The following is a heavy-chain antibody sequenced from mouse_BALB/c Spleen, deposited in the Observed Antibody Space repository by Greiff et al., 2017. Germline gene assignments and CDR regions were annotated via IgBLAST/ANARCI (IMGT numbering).Heavy chain of an antibody. CDR3: TRFLRDFPWFAY. Sequence: VQLQQSGTVLARPGASVKMSCKASGYTFTSYWMHWVKQRPGQGLEWIGAIYPGNSDTSYNQKFKGKAKLTAVTSTSTAYMEHSSLTNEDSAVYYCTRFLRDFPWFAYWGQGTLVTVSA. J-gene: IGHJ3*01. CDR2: IYPGNSDT. CDR1: GYTFTSYW. V-gene: IGHV1-5*01.